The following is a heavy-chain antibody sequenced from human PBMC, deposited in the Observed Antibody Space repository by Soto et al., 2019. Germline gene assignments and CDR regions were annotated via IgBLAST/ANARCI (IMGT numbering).Heavy chain of an antibody. J-gene: IGHJ4*02. CDR2: ISYDGSNK. V-gene: IGHV3-30*18. Sequence: GGSLRLSCAASGFTFSSYGMHWVRQAPGKGLEWVAVISYDGSNKYYADSVKGRFTISRDNSKNTLYLQMNSLRAEDTAVYYCAKEKVAAGNFDYWGQGTLVTVSS. CDR1: GFTFSSYG. D-gene: IGHD6-13*01. CDR3: AKEKVAAGNFDY.